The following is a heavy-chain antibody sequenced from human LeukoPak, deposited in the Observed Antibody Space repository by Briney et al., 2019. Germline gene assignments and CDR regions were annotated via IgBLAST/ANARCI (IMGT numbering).Heavy chain of an antibody. CDR2: INTDGSST. D-gene: IGHD6-6*01. V-gene: IGHV3-74*01. CDR1: GFPFSTYW. CDR3: GTDRSRSIDY. J-gene: IGHJ4*02. Sequence: GGSLSLLCIVSGFPFSTYWVHWVHQAPGKGLVWVSRINTDGSSTTYADSVKGRFTISRDNAKNTLYLQMNNLRAEDTAVYYCGTDRSRSIDYWGQGTLVTVSS.